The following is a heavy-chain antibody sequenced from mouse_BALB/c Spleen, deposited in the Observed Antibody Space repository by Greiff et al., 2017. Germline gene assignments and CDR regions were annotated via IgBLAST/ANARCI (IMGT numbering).Heavy chain of an antibody. CDR1: GFAFSSYD. J-gene: IGHJ3*01. D-gene: IGHD2-3*01. V-gene: IGHV5-12-1*01. Sequence: EVMLVESGGGLVKPGGSLKLSCAASGFAFSSYDMSWVRQTPEKRLEWVAYISSGGGSTYYPDTVKGRFTISRDNAKNTLYLQMSSLKSEDTAMYYCARQYDGYSAWFAYWGQGTLVTVSA. CDR2: ISSGGGST. CDR3: ARQYDGYSAWFAY.